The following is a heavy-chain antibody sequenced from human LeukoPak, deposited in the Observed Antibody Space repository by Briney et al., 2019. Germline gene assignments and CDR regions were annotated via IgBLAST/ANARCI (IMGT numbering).Heavy chain of an antibody. Sequence: GEALKISRKGCGYSFTSYWICWGREIRGKGLELMWIIYPDDSDTRYSPSFQGQVTISADKSISTAYLQWSSLKASDTAMYYCARRKGRITMVRGVPDYYMDVWGKGTTVTVSS. V-gene: IGHV5-51*01. D-gene: IGHD3-10*01. CDR3: ARRKGRITMVRGVPDYYMDV. CDR1: GYSFTSYW. CDR2: IYPDDSDT. J-gene: IGHJ6*03.